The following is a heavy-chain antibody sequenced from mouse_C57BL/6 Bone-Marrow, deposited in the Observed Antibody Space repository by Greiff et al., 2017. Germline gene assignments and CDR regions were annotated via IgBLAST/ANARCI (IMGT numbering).Heavy chain of an antibody. CDR2: ISSGGSYT. J-gene: IGHJ4*01. CDR1: GFTFSSYG. D-gene: IGHD2-3*01. CDR3: SRQNGYYGAMDY. V-gene: IGHV5-6*01. Sequence: EVKLVESGGDLVKPGGSLKLSCAASGFTFSSYGMSWVRQTPDKRLEWVATISSGGSYTYYPDSVKGRFTISRDNAKNTLYLQMSSLKSEDTAMYYCSRQNGYYGAMDYCDQGTSVTVSS.